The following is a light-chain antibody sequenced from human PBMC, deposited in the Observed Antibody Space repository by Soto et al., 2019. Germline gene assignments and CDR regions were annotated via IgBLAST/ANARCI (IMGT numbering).Light chain of an antibody. CDR2: DVS. CDR3: SSYTSSSPYA. Sequence: QSVLTQPASVSGSPGQSITISCTGTSSDVGGYNYVSWYQQHPGKAPKLMIYDVSNRPTGVSTRFSGSKSGNTASLTISGLQAEDEADYYCSSYTSSSPYAFGTGTKVTVL. J-gene: IGLJ1*01. CDR1: SSDVGGYNY. V-gene: IGLV2-14*01.